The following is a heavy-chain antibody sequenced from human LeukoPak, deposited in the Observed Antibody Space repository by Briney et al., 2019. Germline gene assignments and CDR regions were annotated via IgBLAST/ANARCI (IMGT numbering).Heavy chain of an antibody. D-gene: IGHD1-7*01. V-gene: IGHV3-21*01. CDR3: ARRFSTENYSALDC. CDR1: GFTFSSYS. CDR2: ISSSSSYI. J-gene: IGHJ4*02. Sequence: GGSLRLSCAASGFTFSSYSVNWVRQAPGKGLEWVSSISSSSSYIYYADSVKGRFTISRDNARKSLFLQMSSLRAEDTAVYYCARRFSTENYSALDCWGQGTLVTVSS.